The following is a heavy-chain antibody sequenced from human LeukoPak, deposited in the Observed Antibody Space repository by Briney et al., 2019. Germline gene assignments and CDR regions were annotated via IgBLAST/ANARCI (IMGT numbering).Heavy chain of an antibody. D-gene: IGHD5-18*01. CDR2: IYTSGST. J-gene: IGHJ4*02. CDR3: ARDRRGYSYGYSDY. Sequence: SETLSLTCTVSGGSISSYYWSWIRQPAGKGLEWIGRIYTSGSTNYNPSLKSRVTMSVDTSKNQFSLKLSSVTAADTAVYYCARDRRGYSYGYSDYWGQGTLVTVSS. CDR1: GGSISSYY. V-gene: IGHV4-4*07.